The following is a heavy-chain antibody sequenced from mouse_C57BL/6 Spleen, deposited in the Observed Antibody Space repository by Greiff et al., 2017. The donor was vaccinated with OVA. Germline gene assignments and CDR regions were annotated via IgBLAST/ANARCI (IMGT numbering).Heavy chain of an antibody. CDR3: ARGYYGSSYDWYFDV. CDR2: IYPGSGST. J-gene: IGHJ1*03. CDR1: GYTFTSYW. Sequence: VQLQQSGAELVKPGASVKMSCKASGYTFTSYWITWVKQRPGQGLEWIGDIYPGSGSTNYNEKFKSKATLTVDTSSSTAYMQLSSLTSEDSAVYYCARGYYGSSYDWYFDVWGTGTTVTVSS. V-gene: IGHV1-55*01. D-gene: IGHD1-1*01.